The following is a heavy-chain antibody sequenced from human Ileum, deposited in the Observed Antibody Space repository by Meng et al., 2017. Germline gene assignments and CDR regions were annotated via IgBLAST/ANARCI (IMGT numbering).Heavy chain of an antibody. J-gene: IGHJ3*02. CDR3: AKDPGGRAFDI. D-gene: IGHD1-26*01. CDR2: INEDGSVE. V-gene: IGHV3-7*01. CDR1: GFTFSRHW. Sequence: GESLKISCGASGFTFSRHWMTWVRQTPEKGLEWVANINEDGSVENYLDSVKGRFTISRDNAKNSLYLQMNSLRVEDTAVYYCAKDPGGRAFDIWGQGTMVTVSS.